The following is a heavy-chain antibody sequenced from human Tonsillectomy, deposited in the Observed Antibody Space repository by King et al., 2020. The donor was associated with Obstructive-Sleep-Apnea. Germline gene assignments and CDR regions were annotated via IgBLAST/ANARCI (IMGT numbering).Heavy chain of an antibody. Sequence: VQLVESGAEVKKPGASVKVSCKASGYTFTGYYMHWVRQAPGQGLEWMGWINPNSGGTNYAQKFQGRVTMTRDTSISTAYMELSRLRSDDTAVYYCARDRGYSYGSYGMDVWGQGTTVTVSS. D-gene: IGHD5-18*01. V-gene: IGHV1-2*02. CDR3: ARDRGYSYGSYGMDV. J-gene: IGHJ6*02. CDR2: INPNSGGT. CDR1: GYTFTGYY.